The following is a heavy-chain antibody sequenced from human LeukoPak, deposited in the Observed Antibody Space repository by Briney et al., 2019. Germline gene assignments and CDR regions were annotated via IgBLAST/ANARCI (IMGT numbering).Heavy chain of an antibody. CDR2: ISSSSSYI. CDR3: ARDNGGITIFGVVIHIPNWFDP. CDR1: GFTFSSYS. Sequence: PGGSLRLSCAASGFTFSSYSMNWVRQAPGRGLEWVSSISSSSSYIYYADSVKGRFTISRDNAKNSLYLQMNSLRAEDTAVYYCARDNGGITIFGVVIHIPNWFDPWGQGTLVTVSS. V-gene: IGHV3-21*01. D-gene: IGHD3-3*01. J-gene: IGHJ5*02.